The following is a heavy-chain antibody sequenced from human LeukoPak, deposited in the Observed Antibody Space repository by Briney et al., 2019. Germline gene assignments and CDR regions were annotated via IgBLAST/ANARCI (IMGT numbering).Heavy chain of an antibody. CDR3: ARKDDSSGLGIFDY. CDR2: IYNIGTT. D-gene: IGHD3-22*01. V-gene: IGHV4-59*07. CDR1: DGSISNYY. Sequence: ADTLSLTCTVSDGSISNYYWNWLRQSPGKGLEWIGYIYNIGTTSYNRSLSSRVTISVDKSKNQLSLKLTSVTAADTAVYYCARKDDSSGLGIFDYWGQGTLVSVS. J-gene: IGHJ4*02.